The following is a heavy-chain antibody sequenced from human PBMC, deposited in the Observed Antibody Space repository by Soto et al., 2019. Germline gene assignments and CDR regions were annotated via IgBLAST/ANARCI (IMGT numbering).Heavy chain of an antibody. D-gene: IGHD3-9*01. V-gene: IGHV4-59*01. CDR1: GGSISSYY. Sequence: PSETLSLTCTDSGGSISSYYWSWIRQPPGKGLEWIGYIYYSGSTNYNPSLKSRVTISVDTSKNQFSLKLSSVTAADTAVYYCARARSLDFDWLFSFDYWGQGTLVTVS. CDR2: IYYSGST. CDR3: ARARSLDFDWLFSFDY. J-gene: IGHJ4*02.